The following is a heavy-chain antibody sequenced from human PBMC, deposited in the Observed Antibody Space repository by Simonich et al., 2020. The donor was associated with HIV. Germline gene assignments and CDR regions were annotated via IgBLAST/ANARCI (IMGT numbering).Heavy chain of an antibody. D-gene: IGHD3-10*01. V-gene: IGHV4-34*01. Sequence: QVQLQQWGAGLLKHSETLSLTCAVYSGSFSGYYWSWISRSPGKGLEWIGEITYSGRTTDNPSFKCRVTISVDTSKKHFSLKLKSVTVADTAVYYCAREVGYYPPQLEENNAFDFWGQGTMVTVSS. CDR1: SGSFSGYY. J-gene: IGHJ3*01. CDR2: ITYSGRT. CDR3: AREVGYYPPQLEENNAFDF.